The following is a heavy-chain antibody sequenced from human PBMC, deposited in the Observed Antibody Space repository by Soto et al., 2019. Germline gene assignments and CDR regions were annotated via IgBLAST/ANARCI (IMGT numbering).Heavy chain of an antibody. CDR2: VRDSGANT. D-gene: IGHD4-17*01. CDR1: GFTFSTYA. CDR3: ARSRRTYGDYHDL. V-gene: IGHV3-23*01. Sequence: GSLGLSCEASGFTFSTYAMTWVRQAPGKGLEWVSSVRDSGANTYYAESVKGRFTVSRDNSKSTVYLQMSSLRGNDTALYFCARSRRTYGDYHDLWGQGTVVTVSS. J-gene: IGHJ5*02.